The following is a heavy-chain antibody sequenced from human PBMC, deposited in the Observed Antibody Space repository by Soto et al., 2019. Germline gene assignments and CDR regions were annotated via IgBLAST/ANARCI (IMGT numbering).Heavy chain of an antibody. CDR3: ARVYCSGGSGYHLDY. V-gene: IGHV3-74*01. CDR1: GFTFSSYW. CDR2: INSDGSST. Sequence: EVQLVESGGGLVQPGGSLRLSCAASGFTFSSYWMHWVRQAPGKGLVWVSRINSDGSSTSYADSVKGRFTISRDNAKNTLYLQMNSLRAEDTAVDYCARVYCSGGSGYHLDYWGQGTLVTVSS. D-gene: IGHD2-15*01. J-gene: IGHJ4*02.